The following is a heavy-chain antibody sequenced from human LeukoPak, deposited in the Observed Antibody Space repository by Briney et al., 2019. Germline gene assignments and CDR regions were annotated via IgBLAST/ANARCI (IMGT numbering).Heavy chain of an antibody. CDR1: GGAISSSGYS. J-gene: IGHJ4*02. V-gene: IGHV4-39*07. Sequence: SETLSLTCSVSGGAISSSGYSWGWIRQPPGKGLEWIRTIYSSGSIYYNPSLKSRVTISVDTSKTQSSLKLTSVSAADTAVYYCARVDTTVTTTFDYWGQGTLVTVSS. D-gene: IGHD4-17*01. CDR3: ARVDTTVTTTFDY. CDR2: IYSSGSI.